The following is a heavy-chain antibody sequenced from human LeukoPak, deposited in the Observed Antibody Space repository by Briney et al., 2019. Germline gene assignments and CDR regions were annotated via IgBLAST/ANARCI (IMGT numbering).Heavy chain of an antibody. D-gene: IGHD5-18*01. Sequence: GGSLRLSCAASGFTFSSYAMSWVRQAPGKGLEWVSAISGSGGSKYYADSVKGRFTISRDNAKNSLYLQMNSLRAEDTAVYYCARDGGYSYGYDYWGQGTLVTVSS. CDR3: ARDGGYSYGYDY. CDR2: ISGSGGSK. CDR1: GFTFSSYA. V-gene: IGHV3-23*01. J-gene: IGHJ4*02.